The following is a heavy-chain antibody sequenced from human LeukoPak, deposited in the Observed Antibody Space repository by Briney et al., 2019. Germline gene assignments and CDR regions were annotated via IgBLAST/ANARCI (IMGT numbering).Heavy chain of an antibody. J-gene: IGHJ6*02. CDR1: GGTFSSYA. CDR3: ARVDRSGGYYYYYGMDV. D-gene: IGHD3-10*01. Sequence: GSSVKVSCKASGGTFSSYAISWVRQAPGQGLEWMGRIIPILGIANYAQKFQGRVTITADKSTSTAYMELSSLRSEDTAVYYCARVDRSGGYYYYYGMDVWGQGTTVTVSS. V-gene: IGHV1-69*04. CDR2: IIPILGIA.